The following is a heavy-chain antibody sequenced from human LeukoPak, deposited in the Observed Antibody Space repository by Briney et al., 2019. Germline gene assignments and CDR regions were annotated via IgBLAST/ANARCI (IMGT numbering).Heavy chain of an antibody. CDR3: AREARGTYNLFDP. D-gene: IGHD6-25*01. CDR1: GDSVSNNIAA. J-gene: IGHJ5*02. Sequence: SQTLSLTCAISGDSVSNNIAAWNWIRQSPSRGLEWLGRTYYRATWYNDYAVSVKGRLTVKPDTSKNQFSLQLNSVTPEDTAVYYCAREARGTYNLFDPWGQGTLVTVSS. CDR2: TYYRATWYN. V-gene: IGHV6-1*01.